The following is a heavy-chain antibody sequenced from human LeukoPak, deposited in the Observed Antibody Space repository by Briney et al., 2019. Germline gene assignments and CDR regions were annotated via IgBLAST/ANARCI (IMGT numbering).Heavy chain of an antibody. CDR2: INPNSGGT. D-gene: IGHD3-10*01. CDR1: GYTFTGYY. V-gene: IGHV1-2*02. CDR3: ARPKGGFGAFDI. J-gene: IGHJ3*02. Sequence: GASVKVSCKASGYTFTGYYMHWVRQAPGQGLEWMGWINPNSGGTNYAQKFQGRVTMTRDTSISTAYMELSSLRSEDTAVYYCARPKGGFGAFDIWGQGTMVTVSS.